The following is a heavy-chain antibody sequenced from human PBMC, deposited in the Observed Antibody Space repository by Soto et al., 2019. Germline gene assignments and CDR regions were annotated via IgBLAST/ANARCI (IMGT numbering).Heavy chain of an antibody. Sequence: ASVKVSCKASGYTFTSYYMHWVRQAPGQGXEWMGIINPSGGSTSYAQKFQGRVTMTRDTSTSTVYMELSSLRSEDTAVYYCARDVDIVVVPAAIRHSAFDYWGQGTLVTVSS. CDR3: ARDVDIVVVPAAIRHSAFDY. V-gene: IGHV1-46*01. CDR2: INPSGGST. J-gene: IGHJ4*02. D-gene: IGHD2-2*02. CDR1: GYTFTSYY.